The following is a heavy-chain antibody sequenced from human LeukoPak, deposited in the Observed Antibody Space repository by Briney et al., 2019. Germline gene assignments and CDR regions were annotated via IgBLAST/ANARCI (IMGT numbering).Heavy chain of an antibody. CDR2: SYYVGST. D-gene: IGHD2-21*01. CDR1: GDSISSSSYY. V-gene: IGHV4-39*01. Sequence: NPSETLTLTCTVSGDSISSSSYYLAWIRQPPGKVLEWIGSSYYVGSTYYNPSVKSRVTVSVDPSKNQFSLTLSSVTAADTAVYYCAARSPYLWGHGADYWGQRTVVAVSS. J-gene: IGHJ4*02. CDR3: AARSPYLWGHGADY.